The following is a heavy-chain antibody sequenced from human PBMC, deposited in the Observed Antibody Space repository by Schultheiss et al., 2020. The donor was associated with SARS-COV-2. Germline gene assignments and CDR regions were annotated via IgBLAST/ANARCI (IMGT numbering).Heavy chain of an antibody. D-gene: IGHD6-19*01. V-gene: IGHV4-59*12. Sequence: SETLSLTCTVSGGSISSYYWSWIRQPPGKGLEWIGYIYYSGSTNHNPSLKSRVTMSVDTSKNQFSLKLSSVTAADTAVYYCAKEGQWSISWGQGTLVTVAS. CDR3: AKEGQWSIS. J-gene: IGHJ5*02. CDR1: GGSISSYY. CDR2: IYYSGST.